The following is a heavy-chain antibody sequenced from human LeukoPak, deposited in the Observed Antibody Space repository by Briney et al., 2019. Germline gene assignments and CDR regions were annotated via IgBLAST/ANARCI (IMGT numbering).Heavy chain of an antibody. V-gene: IGHV4-39*01. D-gene: IGHD3-22*01. CDR3: ARYVYYYDSSGPFDY. J-gene: IGHJ4*02. Sequence: SETLSLTCTVSGGSITIYYWGWIRQPPGKGLEWIGSIYYSGSTYYNPSLKSRVTISVDTSKNQFSLKLSSVTAADTAVYYCARYVYYYDSSGPFDYWGQGTLVTVSS. CDR2: IYYSGST. CDR1: GGSITIYY.